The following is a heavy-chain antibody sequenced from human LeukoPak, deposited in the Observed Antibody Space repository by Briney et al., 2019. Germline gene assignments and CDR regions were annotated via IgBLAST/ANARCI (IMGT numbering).Heavy chain of an antibody. Sequence: PGGSLRLSCAASGFIFSDYYMDWVRQAPGKGLEWVGRIRNKANSYTTHYAASVKGRFTISRDDSKNSLFLQMNSLKTEDTAVYYCVRGYCSSTGCQYAPGYWGQGTLVTVSS. CDR2: IRNKANSYTT. D-gene: IGHD2-2*01. V-gene: IGHV3-72*01. CDR1: GFIFSDYY. CDR3: VRGYCSSTGCQYAPGY. J-gene: IGHJ4*02.